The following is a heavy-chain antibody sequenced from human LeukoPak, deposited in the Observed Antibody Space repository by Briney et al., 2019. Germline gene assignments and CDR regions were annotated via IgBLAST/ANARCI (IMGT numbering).Heavy chain of an antibody. CDR1: GYTFTGYY. CDR2: ISTSTGNP. V-gene: IGHV7-4-1*02. J-gene: IGHJ4*02. CDR3: ARDRGGYMAY. D-gene: IGHD5-12*01. Sequence: GASVKVSCKASGYTFTGYYMHWVRQAPGQGLEWMGWISTSTGNPTYAPAFAGRFLFSLDTSVNTAYLQINSLQPDDTAIYYCARDRGGYMAYWGQGALVTVSS.